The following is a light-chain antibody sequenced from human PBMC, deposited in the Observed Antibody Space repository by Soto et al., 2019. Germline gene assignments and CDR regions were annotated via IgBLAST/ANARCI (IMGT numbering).Light chain of an antibody. V-gene: IGKV1-5*01. CDR2: DVS. CDR3: QKYNSYRWT. Sequence: DIQMTQSPSTLAASVGDRVTITCRASQSISSWVAWYQQKPGKAPKLLIYDVSSLKSGVPFRFSGSGSGTEFTLTISSLQPDDFATYYCQKYNSYRWTFGQGTKVDIK. CDR1: QSISSW. J-gene: IGKJ1*01.